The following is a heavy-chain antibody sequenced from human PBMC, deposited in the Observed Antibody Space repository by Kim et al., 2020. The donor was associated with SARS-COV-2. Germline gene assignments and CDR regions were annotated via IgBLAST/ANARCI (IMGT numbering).Heavy chain of an antibody. CDR1: GFSFTSHW. CDR2: IYPGDSDT. V-gene: IGHV5-51*01. CDR3: ARHLNYYGSGRFFDY. J-gene: IGHJ4*02. Sequence: GESLKISCKGSGFSFTSHWIGWVRQMPGKGLAWMGIIYPGDSDTRYSPSFQGQVTISADKSISTAYLQWSSLKASETAMYYCARHLNYYGSGRFFDYWGQGTLVTVSS. D-gene: IGHD3-10*01.